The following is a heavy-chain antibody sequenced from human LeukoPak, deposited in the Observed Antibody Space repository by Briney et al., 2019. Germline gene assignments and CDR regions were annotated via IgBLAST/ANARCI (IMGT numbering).Heavy chain of an antibody. CDR2: IWYDGSNK. CDR1: GFTFSSYG. Sequence: GRSLRLSCAASGFTFSSYGMHWVRQAPGKGLEWVAVIWYDGSNKYYADSVKGRFTISRDNSKNTLYLQMNSLRAEDTAVYYCARGPFCSGGSCYYFDYWGQGTLVTVSS. CDR3: ARGPFCSGGSCYYFDY. D-gene: IGHD2-15*01. V-gene: IGHV3-33*01. J-gene: IGHJ4*02.